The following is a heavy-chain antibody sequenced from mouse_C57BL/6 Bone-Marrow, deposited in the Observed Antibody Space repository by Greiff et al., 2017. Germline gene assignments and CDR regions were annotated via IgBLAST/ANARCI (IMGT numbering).Heavy chain of an antibody. J-gene: IGHJ4*01. CDR1: GYTFTSYW. CDR3: ARETVGAMDD. V-gene: IGHV1-64*01. D-gene: IGHD1-1*01. Sequence: QVHVKQPGAELVKPGASVKLSCKASGYTFTSYWMHWVKQRPGQGLEWIGMIHPNSGSTNYNEKFKSKATLTVDKSSSTAYMQLSSLTSEDSAVYDCARETVGAMDDWGQGTSVTVSS. CDR2: IHPNSGST.